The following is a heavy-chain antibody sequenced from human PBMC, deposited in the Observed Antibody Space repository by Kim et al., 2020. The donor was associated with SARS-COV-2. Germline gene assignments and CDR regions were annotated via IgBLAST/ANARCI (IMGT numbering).Heavy chain of an antibody. Sequence: GESLKISCKGSGYSFTSYWIGWVRQMPGKGLEWMGIIYPGDSDTRYSPSFQGQVTISADKSISTAYLQWSSLKASDTAMYYCARQPYYDILTYDAFDIWGRGTIVTVSS. J-gene: IGHJ3*02. CDR3: ARQPYYDILTYDAFDI. CDR1: GYSFTSYW. CDR2: IYPGDSDT. D-gene: IGHD3-9*01. V-gene: IGHV5-51*01.